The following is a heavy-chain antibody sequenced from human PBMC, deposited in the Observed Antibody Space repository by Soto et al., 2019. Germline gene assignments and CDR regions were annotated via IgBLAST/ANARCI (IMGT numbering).Heavy chain of an antibody. J-gene: IGHJ3*02. Sequence: QVQLVESGGGLVKPGGSLRLSCAASGFTFSDYSMSWIRQAPGKGLEWVSYISSSGSTIYYADSVKGRFTICRDNAKNSLYLQMNSLRAEDTAVYYCARSPYCGGDCYSNACDIWGQGTMVTVSS. CDR3: ARSPYCGGDCYSNACDI. D-gene: IGHD2-21*01. CDR2: ISSSGSTI. CDR1: GFTFSDYS. V-gene: IGHV3-11*01.